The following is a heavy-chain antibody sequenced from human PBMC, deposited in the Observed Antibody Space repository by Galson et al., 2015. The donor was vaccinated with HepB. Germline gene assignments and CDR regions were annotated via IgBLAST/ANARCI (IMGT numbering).Heavy chain of an antibody. CDR2: ISGSGDST. Sequence: ALRLAGAASGGTGGNYAWTWVGQGPGEGLGWVSGISGSGDSTYYAAAVRGRFSVSGDNSKNMGFLQRDSLRAEDTAIYYCAKDVSLRTGPVVSAADGWGQGTLVTVSS. J-gene: IGHJ4*02. CDR1: GGTGGNYA. CDR3: AKDVSLRTGPVVSAADG. V-gene: IGHV3-23*01. D-gene: IGHD1-14*01.